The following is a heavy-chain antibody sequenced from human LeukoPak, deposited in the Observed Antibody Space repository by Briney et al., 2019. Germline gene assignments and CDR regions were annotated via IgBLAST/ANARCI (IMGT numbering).Heavy chain of an antibody. CDR3: TRAVAGHPD. J-gene: IGHJ4*02. CDR2: INHSGYT. V-gene: IGHV4-34*01. D-gene: IGHD6-19*01. CDR1: GVPFSDYY. Sequence: SETLSLTCAVSGVPFSDYYWSWVRQSPSQGLEWIGEINHSGYTNYNPSLKSRVTISIDTSKNQFSLMLTSVTAADAGVYYCTRAVAGHPDWGQGTLVTVSS.